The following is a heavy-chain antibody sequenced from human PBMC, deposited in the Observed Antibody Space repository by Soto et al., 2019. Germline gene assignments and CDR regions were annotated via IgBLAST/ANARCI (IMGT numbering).Heavy chain of an antibody. CDR2: IIPILGIA. D-gene: IGHD3-10*01. CDR1: RGSFSSYT. Sequence: QVQLVQSWAEVKKPGSALKVSCKTSRGSFSSYTISWVRQAPGEGLEWMGRIIPILGIANYAQKCQGRVTITADKSTSTAYMELSSLRSEDTAVYYCARDRPYGSGVLYYYYYGMDVWGQGTTVTVSS. CDR3: ARDRPYGSGVLYYYYYGMDV. V-gene: IGHV1-69*08. J-gene: IGHJ6*02.